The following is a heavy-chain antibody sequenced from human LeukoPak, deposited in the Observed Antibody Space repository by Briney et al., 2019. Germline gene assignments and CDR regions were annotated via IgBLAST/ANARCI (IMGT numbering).Heavy chain of an antibody. J-gene: IGHJ4*02. Sequence: PSETLSLTCTVSGGSISSSSYYWGWIRQPPGKGLEWIGSIYYSGSTYYNPSLKSRVTISVDTSKNQFSLKLSSVTAADTAVYYCARGGGYSSSWYYFDYWGQGTLVTVSS. CDR2: IYYSGST. CDR1: GGSISSSSYY. CDR3: ARGGGYSSSWYYFDY. V-gene: IGHV4-39*07. D-gene: IGHD6-13*01.